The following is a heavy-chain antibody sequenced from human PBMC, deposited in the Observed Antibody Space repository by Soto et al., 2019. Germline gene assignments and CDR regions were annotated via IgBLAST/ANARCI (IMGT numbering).Heavy chain of an antibody. CDR1: GGTFSSYA. Sequence: SVKVSCKASGGTFSSYAISWVRQAPGQGLEWMGGIIPIFGTANYAQKFQGRVTITADKSTSTAYMELSSLRSEDTAVYYCARVYCSSTSCYHFDYWGQGTLVTVSS. V-gene: IGHV1-69*06. CDR3: ARVYCSSTSCYHFDY. J-gene: IGHJ4*02. D-gene: IGHD2-2*01. CDR2: IIPIFGTA.